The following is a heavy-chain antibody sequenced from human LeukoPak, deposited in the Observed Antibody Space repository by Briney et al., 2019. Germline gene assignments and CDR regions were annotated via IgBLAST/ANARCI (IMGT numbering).Heavy chain of an antibody. CDR2: INPSGGST. J-gene: IGHJ4*02. CDR1: GYTFTSYY. D-gene: IGHD3-22*01. V-gene: IGHV1-46*01. CDR3: ARTTYYYDSSGYYGD. Sequence: GASVKVSCKASGYTFTSYYMHWVRQAPGQGLEWMGIINPSGGSTSYAQKFQGRVTMTRDTSTSTVYMELSNLRSEDTAVYYCARTTYYYDSSGYYGDWGQGTLVTVSS.